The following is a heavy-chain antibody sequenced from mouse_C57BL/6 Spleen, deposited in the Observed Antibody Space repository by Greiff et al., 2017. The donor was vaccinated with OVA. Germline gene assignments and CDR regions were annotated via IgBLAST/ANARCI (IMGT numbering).Heavy chain of an antibody. V-gene: IGHV5-17*01. J-gene: IGHJ1*03. CDR1: GFTFSDYG. CDR3: ARPRYYWYFDV. Sequence: EVQVVESGGGLVKPGGSLKLSCAASGFTFSDYGMHWVRQAPEKGLEWVAYIISGSGTIYYADTVKGRFTISRDNANNTLFLQMTSLRSEDTAMDYCARPRYYWYFDVWGTGTTVTVSS. D-gene: IGHD1-1*01. CDR2: IISGSGTI.